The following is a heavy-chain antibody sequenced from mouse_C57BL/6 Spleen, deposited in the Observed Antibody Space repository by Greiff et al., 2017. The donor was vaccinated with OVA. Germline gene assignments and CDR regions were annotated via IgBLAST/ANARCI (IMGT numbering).Heavy chain of an antibody. CDR3: ARGYGDYYDY. Sequence: VQLQQSGPELVKPGASVKISCKASGYAFSSSWMNWVKQRPGKGLEWIGRIYPGDGDTNYNRKFKGKATLTADKSSRTAYMQLSSLTSEDSAVYFCARGYGDYYDYWGQGTTLTVSS. CDR2: IYPGDGDT. CDR1: GYAFSSSW. D-gene: IGHD1-1*01. V-gene: IGHV1-82*01. J-gene: IGHJ2*01.